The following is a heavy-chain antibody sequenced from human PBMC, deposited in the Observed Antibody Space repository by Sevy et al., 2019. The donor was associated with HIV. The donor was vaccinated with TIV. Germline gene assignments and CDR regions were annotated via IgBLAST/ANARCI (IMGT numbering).Heavy chain of an antibody. D-gene: IGHD3-10*01. Sequence: GGSLRLSCAASGFNFATYAMTWVRQAPGKGLEWVSVISFGGADTYYADSVKGRFTISRDNSKNTLYLQMNSLRAEDTAVFYCAKDRVSGSYYTGDFDSWGQGTLVTVSS. J-gene: IGHJ4*02. CDR2: ISFGGADT. CDR1: GFNFATYA. V-gene: IGHV3-23*01. CDR3: AKDRVSGSYYTGDFDS.